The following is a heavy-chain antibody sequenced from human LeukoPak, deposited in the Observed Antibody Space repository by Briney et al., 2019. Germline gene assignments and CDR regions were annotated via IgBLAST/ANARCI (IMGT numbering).Heavy chain of an antibody. D-gene: IGHD3-10*01. CDR3: ARKGYGSGSYTYYFDY. J-gene: IGHJ4*02. CDR1: GFTFSSYE. Sequence: GGSLRLSCAASGFTFSSYEMNWVRQAPGKGLEWVPYISTSGSTIYYADSVKGRFTISRDNAKNSLCLQMNSLRVEDTAVYYCARKGYGSGSYTYYFDYWGQGTLVTVSS. V-gene: IGHV3-48*03. CDR2: ISTSGSTI.